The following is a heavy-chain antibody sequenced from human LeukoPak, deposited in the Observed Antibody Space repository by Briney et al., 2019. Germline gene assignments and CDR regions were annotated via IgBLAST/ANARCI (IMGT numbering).Heavy chain of an antibody. CDR1: GFTFSSYV. Sequence: PGGSLRLSCAASGFTFSSYVMSWVRQPPGKGLEWIGEINHSGSTNYNPSLKSRVTISVDTSKNQFSLKLSSVTAADTAVYYCARHSPYQYDAFDIWGQGTMVTVSS. J-gene: IGHJ3*02. V-gene: IGHV4-34*01. CDR3: ARHSPYQYDAFDI. CDR2: INHSGST. D-gene: IGHD2-2*01.